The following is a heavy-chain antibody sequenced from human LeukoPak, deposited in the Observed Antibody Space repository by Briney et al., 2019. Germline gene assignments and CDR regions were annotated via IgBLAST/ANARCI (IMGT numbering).Heavy chain of an antibody. J-gene: IGHJ6*03. D-gene: IGHD1-7*01. CDR3: ARATTNWNYVHYYYMDV. V-gene: IGHV3-30*04. Sequence: GGSLRLSCAASGFTFSSYAMHWVRQAPGKGLEWVAVISYDGSNKYYADSVKGRFTISRDNSKNTLYLQMNSLRAEDTAVYYCARATTNWNYVHYYYMDVWGKGTTVTVSS. CDR1: GFTFSSYA. CDR2: ISYDGSNK.